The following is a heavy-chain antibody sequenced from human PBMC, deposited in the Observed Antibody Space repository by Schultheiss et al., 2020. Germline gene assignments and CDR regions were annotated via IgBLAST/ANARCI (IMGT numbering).Heavy chain of an antibody. CDR3: AKDSCSSSCYVVYYYGMDV. D-gene: IGHD6-13*01. Sequence: SETLSLTCAVYGGSFSGYYWSWIRQPPGKGLEWIGSIFYSGSTNYNPSLKSRVTISVDTSKNQFSLKLSSVTAADTAVYYCAKDSCSSSCYVVYYYGMDVWGQGTTVTVSS. J-gene: IGHJ6*02. V-gene: IGHV4-34*12. CDR2: IFYSGST. CDR1: GGSFSGYY.